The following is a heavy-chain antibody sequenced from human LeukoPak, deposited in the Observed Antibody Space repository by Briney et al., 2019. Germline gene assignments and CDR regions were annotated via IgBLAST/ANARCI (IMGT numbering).Heavy chain of an antibody. D-gene: IGHD3/OR15-3a*01. J-gene: IGHJ4*02. CDR3: ARHGTGTGYPLDY. Sequence: PSETLSLTCTVSGVSINSHYWSWIRQSPGMGLEWIAYGHYSGTTNYNPSLKSRVTISVDTSKNQFSLKLTSVSAADTAMYYCARHGTGTGYPLDYWGLGTLVTVSS. CDR2: GHYSGTT. V-gene: IGHV4-59*08. CDR1: GVSINSHY.